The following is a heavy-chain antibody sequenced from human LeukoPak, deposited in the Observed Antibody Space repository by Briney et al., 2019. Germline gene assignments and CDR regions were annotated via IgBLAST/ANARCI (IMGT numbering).Heavy chain of an antibody. CDR3: ARDPDYYDKRGYSH. V-gene: IGHV3-7*01. Sequence: GGPLRLSCAASGFTFSSYWMSWVRQAPGKGLEWVANINQDGAEKYYGGSVKGRFTISRDNAKNSLYLQMNNLRAEDTAMYYCARDPDYYDKRGYSHWGQGTLVTVSS. J-gene: IGHJ4*02. CDR1: GFTFSSYW. CDR2: INQDGAEK. D-gene: IGHD3-22*01.